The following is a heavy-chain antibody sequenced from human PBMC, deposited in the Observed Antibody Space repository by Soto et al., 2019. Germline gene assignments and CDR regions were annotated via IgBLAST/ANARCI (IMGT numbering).Heavy chain of an antibody. Sequence: PGESLKISCKGSGYSFTNYWIGWVRQMPGKGPEWMGIIYPGDSDTRYSPSFQGQVTISADKSFSSAYLQWNSLKASDTAMYYCARLFAYHGNFDLWGQGTLVTVSS. V-gene: IGHV5-51*01. J-gene: IGHJ4*02. CDR1: GYSFTNYW. CDR2: IYPGDSDT. CDR3: ARLFAYHGNFDL. D-gene: IGHD3-10*01.